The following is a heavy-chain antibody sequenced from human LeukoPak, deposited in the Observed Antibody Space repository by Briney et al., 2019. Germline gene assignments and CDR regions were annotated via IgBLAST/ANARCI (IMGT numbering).Heavy chain of an antibody. CDR3: ARIHDYGDYAFDY. CDR1: GGSVSGFY. D-gene: IGHD4-17*01. CDR2: ISHSGST. V-gene: IGHV4-59*02. Sequence: SETLSLTCSVSGGSVSGFYWGWIRQPPGKGLEYIGYISHSGSTNYNPSLKSRLTISVDTSKNQFSLKLNSVTAADTAVYYCARIHDYGDYAFDYWGQGTLVTVSS. J-gene: IGHJ4*02.